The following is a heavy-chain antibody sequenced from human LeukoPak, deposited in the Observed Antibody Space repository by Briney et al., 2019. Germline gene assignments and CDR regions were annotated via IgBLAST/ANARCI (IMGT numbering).Heavy chain of an antibody. CDR1: GGTFSSYA. Sequence: SVKVSCKASGGTFSSYAISWVRQAPGQGLEWMGGIIPIFGTANYAQKFQGRVTITADKSTSTAYMELSSLRSEDTAVYYCARDPFVTGTTGDWFDPWGQGTLVTVSS. J-gene: IGHJ5*02. CDR3: ARDPFVTGTTGDWFDP. CDR2: IIPIFGTA. V-gene: IGHV1-69*06. D-gene: IGHD1-20*01.